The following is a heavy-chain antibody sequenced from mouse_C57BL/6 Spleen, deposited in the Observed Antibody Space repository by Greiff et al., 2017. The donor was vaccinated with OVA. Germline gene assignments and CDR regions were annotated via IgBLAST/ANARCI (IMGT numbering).Heavy chain of an antibody. J-gene: IGHJ4*01. D-gene: IGHD2-4*01. CDR3: ARSLIYYDYDGRDYYAMDY. V-gene: IGHV1-19*01. CDR2: INPYNGGT. Sequence: EVKLQESGPVLVKPGASVKMSCKASGYTFTDYYMNWVKQSHGKSLEWIGVINPYNGGTSYNQKFKGKATLTVDKSSSTAYMELNSLTSEDSAVYYCARSLIYYDYDGRDYYAMDYWGQGTSVTVSS. CDR1: GYTFTDYY.